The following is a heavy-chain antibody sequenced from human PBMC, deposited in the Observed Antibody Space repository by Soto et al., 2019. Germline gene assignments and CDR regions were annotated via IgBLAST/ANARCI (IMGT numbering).Heavy chain of an antibody. CDR1: CGSISSSNW. CDR3: ARVTPPGSTVNWFDP. CDR2: IYHSGST. Sequence: SETLSLTCAVSCGSISSSNWWSWVRQPPGKGLEWIGEIYHSGSTNYNPSLKSRVTISVDKSKNQFSLKLSSVTAADTAVYYYARVTPPGSTVNWFDPWGQGTLVTVSS. V-gene: IGHV4-4*02. D-gene: IGHD4-4*01. J-gene: IGHJ5*02.